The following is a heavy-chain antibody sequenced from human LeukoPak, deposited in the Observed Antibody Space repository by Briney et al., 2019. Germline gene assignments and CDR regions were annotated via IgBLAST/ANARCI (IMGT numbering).Heavy chain of an antibody. CDR2: IRYDGSNK. J-gene: IGHJ4*02. CDR3: ARDLVVTSGY. V-gene: IGHV3-30*02. D-gene: IGHD2-2*01. Sequence: GGSLRLSCAASGFTFSSYGMHWVRQAPGKGLEWVAFIRYDGSNKYYADSVKGRFTISRDNSKNTLYLQMNGLRAEDTAVYYCARDLVVTSGYWGQGTLVTVSS. CDR1: GFTFSSYG.